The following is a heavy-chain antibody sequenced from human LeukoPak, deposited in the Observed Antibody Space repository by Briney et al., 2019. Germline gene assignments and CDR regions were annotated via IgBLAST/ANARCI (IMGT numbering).Heavy chain of an antibody. J-gene: IGHJ4*02. D-gene: IGHD2-2*01. CDR3: ARGPAARETGTFDY. CDR2: IIPILCIA. V-gene: IGHV1-69*04. CDR1: GCTFSSYA. Sequence: SVKVSCKASGCTFSSYAMSWVRQAPGQGLEWMGRIIPILCIANYAQKFQGRVTITADKSTSTAYMELSSLRSEDTAVYYCARGPAARETGTFDYWGQGTLVTVSS.